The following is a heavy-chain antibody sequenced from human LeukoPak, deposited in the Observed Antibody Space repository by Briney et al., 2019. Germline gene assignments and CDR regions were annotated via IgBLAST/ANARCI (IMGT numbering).Heavy chain of an antibody. J-gene: IGHJ4*02. D-gene: IGHD3-10*01. Sequence: GGSLRLSCAASGFTFSDTWMTWVRQAPGKGLECVGFIQSKTDGGTTDSAAPVKGRFTISRDDSKNTLYLQMNSLKTEDTAVYYCTTERALLWIGELFGYYFDYWGQGTLVTVSS. CDR1: GFTFSDTW. CDR2: IQSKTDGGTT. CDR3: TTERALLWIGELFGYYFDY. V-gene: IGHV3-15*01.